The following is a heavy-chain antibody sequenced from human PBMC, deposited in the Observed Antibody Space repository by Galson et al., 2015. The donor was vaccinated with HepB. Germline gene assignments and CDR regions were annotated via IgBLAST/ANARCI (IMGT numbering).Heavy chain of an antibody. CDR3: ARDSSGYPFQF. CDR2: IIPTSGAA. V-gene: IGHV1-69*13. D-gene: IGHD3-22*01. J-gene: IGHJ4*02. Sequence: SVKVSCKASGCTFSTYSLSWVRQAPGQGLQWMGGIIPTSGAASNAQRFQGRVTFTADGSTSTAYMELSNLRSDDTAVYYCARDSSGYPFQFWGQGTLVPGSS. CDR1: GCTFSTYS.